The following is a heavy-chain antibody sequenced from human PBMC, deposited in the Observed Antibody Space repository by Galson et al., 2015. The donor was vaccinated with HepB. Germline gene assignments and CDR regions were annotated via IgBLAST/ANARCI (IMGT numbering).Heavy chain of an antibody. CDR2: ISASTIYT. Sequence: SLRLSCAASEFNFSDYYMSWIRQAPGKGLGWLSYISASTIYTNYADSVKGRFTVSRDNAKNSLNLQMNSLRAEDTAVYYCARVADADYGDHTHFDSWGQGTLVTVSS. CDR3: ARVADADYGDHTHFDS. CDR1: EFNFSDYY. J-gene: IGHJ4*02. D-gene: IGHD4-17*01. V-gene: IGHV3-11*06.